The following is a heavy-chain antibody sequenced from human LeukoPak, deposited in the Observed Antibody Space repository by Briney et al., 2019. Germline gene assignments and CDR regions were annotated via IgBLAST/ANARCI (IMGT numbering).Heavy chain of an antibody. D-gene: IGHD4-17*01. CDR1: GSSLRSSGVG. CDR3: AHSTSVTTGFDY. J-gene: IGHJ4*02. V-gene: IGHV2-5*02. CDR2: IYWDDDM. Sequence: SGPTLAKPPQTLTLTCTFSGSSLRSSGVGVGWIRQPPGKALEWLAPIYWDDDMRYSSYLQNRPTLTKDTSNNQVVITMTNIDPVDTAPYCCAHSTSVTTGFDYWGQGTLVTVSS.